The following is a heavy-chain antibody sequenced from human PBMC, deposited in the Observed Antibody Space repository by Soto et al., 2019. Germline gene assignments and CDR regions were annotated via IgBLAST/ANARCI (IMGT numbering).Heavy chain of an antibody. Sequence: QVQLVQSGGEVKKPGASVKVSCKASGYSFTNYGISWVRLAPGQGLEWMGWISPYNGNTNYAQKLEGRVTMTSDTTTSTAYMELRSLRSDDTAVYYCARADPEGATASYFDYWGQGTLVTVSS. CDR2: ISPYNGNT. D-gene: IGHD1-26*01. CDR1: GYSFTNYG. V-gene: IGHV1-18*01. CDR3: ARADPEGATASYFDY. J-gene: IGHJ4*02.